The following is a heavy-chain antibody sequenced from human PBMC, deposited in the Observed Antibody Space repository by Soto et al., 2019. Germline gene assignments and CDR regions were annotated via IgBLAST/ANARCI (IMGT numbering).Heavy chain of an antibody. V-gene: IGHV3-49*04. J-gene: IGHJ4*02. D-gene: IGHD3-10*01. CDR2: ITITASGGTT. CDR1: GCTFVDYA. Sequence: GVSLRLSCIASGCTFVDYAMSWGREAPGKGLEWVGFITITASGGTTEYAASVKGRFTISRDDSKSITYLQMNSLKTEDTAVYYCTRDDVLGSSYYFDYWGPGTLVTVSS. CDR3: TRDDVLGSSYYFDY.